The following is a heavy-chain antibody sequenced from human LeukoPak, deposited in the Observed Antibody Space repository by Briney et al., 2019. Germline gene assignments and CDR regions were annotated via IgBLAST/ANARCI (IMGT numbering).Heavy chain of an antibody. J-gene: IGHJ3*02. D-gene: IGHD6-19*01. CDR1: GFTFSSYW. V-gene: IGHV3-48*04. CDR3: ARVGSGWYGGAFDI. CDR2: ISSSGSTI. Sequence: PGGSLRLSCAASGFTFSSYWMNWVRQAPGKGLEWVSYISSSGSTIYYADSVKGRFTISRDNAKNSLYLQMNSLRAEDTAVYYCARVGSGWYGGAFDIWGQGTMVTVSS.